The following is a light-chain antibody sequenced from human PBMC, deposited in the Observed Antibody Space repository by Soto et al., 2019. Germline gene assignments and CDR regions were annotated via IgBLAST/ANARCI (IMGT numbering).Light chain of an antibody. J-gene: IGKJ5*01. Sequence: VTQSPSSLAASLGDRVTITCRASQSISSYLNWYQQKPGKAPKLLIYAASSLQSGVPSRFSGSGSGTDFTLTISSLQPEDFATYYCQQANSFPIPFGQGARLAIK. CDR3: QQANSFPIP. CDR2: AAS. V-gene: IGKV1-39*01. CDR1: QSISSY.